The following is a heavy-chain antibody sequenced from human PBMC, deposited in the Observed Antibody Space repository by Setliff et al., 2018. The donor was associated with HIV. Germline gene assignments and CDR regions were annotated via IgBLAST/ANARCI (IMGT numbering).Heavy chain of an antibody. Sequence: LSLTCAVYGGSLSSSYWTWIRQAPGKGLEWIGEINHSGTANYNPSLKSRVTMSLDRPKRQFSLKLTSLTAADTAVYYCAGLSDFLDYWGLGNLVTVSS. V-gene: IGHV4-34*01. CDR1: GGSLSSSY. D-gene: IGHD2-21*01. CDR2: INHSGTA. CDR3: AGLSDFLDY. J-gene: IGHJ4*02.